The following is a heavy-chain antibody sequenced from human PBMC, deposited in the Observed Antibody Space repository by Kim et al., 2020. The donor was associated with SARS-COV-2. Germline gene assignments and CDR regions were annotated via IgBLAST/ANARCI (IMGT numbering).Heavy chain of an antibody. Sequence: GGSLRLSCAASGFTFSDYYMSWIRQAPGKGLEWVSYISSSSSYTNYADSVKGRFTISRDNAKNSLYLQMNSLRAEDTAVYYCARDLWAPPFLEWLNPLDYWGQGTLVTVSS. D-gene: IGHD3-3*01. V-gene: IGHV3-11*06. CDR1: GFTFSDYY. CDR2: ISSSSSYT. J-gene: IGHJ4*02. CDR3: ARDLWAPPFLEWLNPLDY.